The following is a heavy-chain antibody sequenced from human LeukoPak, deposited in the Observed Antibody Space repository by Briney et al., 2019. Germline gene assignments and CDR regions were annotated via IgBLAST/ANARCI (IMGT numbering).Heavy chain of an antibody. CDR3: ARAPRYCSSTSSSDAFDI. V-gene: IGHV3-48*01. CDR2: ISSSSSTI. CDR1: GFTFSSYS. Sequence: GGSLRLSCAASGFTFSSYSMNWVRQAPGKGLEWVSHISSSSSTIYYADSVKGRFTISRDNAKNSLYLQMNSLRAEDTAVYYCARAPRYCSSTSSSDAFDIWGQGTMVTVSS. J-gene: IGHJ3*02. D-gene: IGHD2-2*01.